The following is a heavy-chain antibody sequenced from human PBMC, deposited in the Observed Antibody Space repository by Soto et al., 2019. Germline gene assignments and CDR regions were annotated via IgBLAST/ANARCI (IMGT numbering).Heavy chain of an antibody. D-gene: IGHD3-3*01. J-gene: IGHJ4*02. CDR3: ARSVAVPGAHIDY. CDR2: VYYTGST. Sequence: PSETLSLTCSVSGGTISVSYWSLIRQSPGKGLEWLGYVYYTGSTNYSPSLRSRVSISVDTSKNEFSLRLSSVTAADTAVYFCARSVAVPGAHIDYWGQGTQESVSS. V-gene: IGHV4-59*01. CDR1: GGTISVSY.